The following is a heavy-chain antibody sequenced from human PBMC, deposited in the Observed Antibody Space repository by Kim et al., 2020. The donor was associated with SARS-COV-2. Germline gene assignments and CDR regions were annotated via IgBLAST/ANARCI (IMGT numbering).Heavy chain of an antibody. CDR2: INPSGGST. D-gene: IGHD6-19*01. V-gene: IGHV1-46*01. CDR1: GYTFTSYY. Sequence: ASVKVSCKASGYTFTSYYMHWVRQAPGQGLEWMGIINPSGGSTSYAQKFQGRVTMTRDTSTSTVYMELSSLRSEDTAVYYCARWGGLSSGWYSPFNNYGMDVWGQGTTVTVSS. CDR3: ARWGGLSSGWYSPFNNYGMDV. J-gene: IGHJ6*02.